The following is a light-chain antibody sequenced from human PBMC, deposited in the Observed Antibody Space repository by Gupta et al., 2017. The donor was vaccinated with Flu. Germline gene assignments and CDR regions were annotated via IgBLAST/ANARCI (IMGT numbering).Light chain of an antibody. CDR3: QQYTEYPLT. CDR1: QNIGTW. J-gene: IGKJ1*01. V-gene: IGKV1-5*03. CDR2: KAS. Sequence: STLSASIGDRVTITCRASQNIGTWLAWYQQMPGKAPNLLISKASTSQTGVPSRFSGSGSGTEFTLTISSLQPEDFATYYCQQYTEYPLTFGQGSRVEIK.